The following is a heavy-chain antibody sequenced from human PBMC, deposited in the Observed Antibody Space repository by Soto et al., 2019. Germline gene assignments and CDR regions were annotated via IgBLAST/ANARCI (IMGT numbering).Heavy chain of an antibody. Sequence: GASVKVSCKASGGTFRSYAISWVRQAPGQGLEWMGGIIPIFGTANYAQKFQGRVTITADESTSTAYMELSSLRSEDTAVYYCARDAVAAAEDGMDVWGQGTTVTVSS. J-gene: IGHJ6*02. V-gene: IGHV1-69*13. CDR2: IIPIFGTA. D-gene: IGHD6-13*01. CDR1: GGTFRSYA. CDR3: ARDAVAAAEDGMDV.